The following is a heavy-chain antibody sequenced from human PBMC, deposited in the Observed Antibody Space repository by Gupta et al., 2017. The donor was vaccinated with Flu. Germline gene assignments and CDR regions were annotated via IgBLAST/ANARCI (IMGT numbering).Heavy chain of an antibody. D-gene: IGHD6-19*01. CDR3: ARDPEPSGLLTYFDN. CDR1: GYSISSGYL. V-gene: IGHV4-38-2*02. CDR2: ISHSERT. J-gene: IGHJ4*02. Sequence: QVQLQESGPGLVKPSETLSLACTVSGYSISSGYLWGWIRQPPGKGLEWIGSISHSERTYYNPSLKGRVTISVDTSKNLFSLNLSSVTVADTAVYYCARDPEPSGLLTYFDNWGQGALVTVSS.